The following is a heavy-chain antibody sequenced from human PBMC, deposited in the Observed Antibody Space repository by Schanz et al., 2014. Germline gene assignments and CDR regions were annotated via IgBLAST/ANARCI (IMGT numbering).Heavy chain of an antibody. Sequence: QVQLVQSGAEVKKPGSSVKVSCKASGGTFSTYTISWVRQAPGQGLEWMGRIIPILGIANYAQKFQGRVTITRDTSASTAYMELTSLRSEDTAVYYCAKVAEEGPHINNWGGDYFDFWGQGTLVTVSS. CDR1: GGTFSTYT. D-gene: IGHD3-16*01. CDR3: AKVAEEGPHINNWGGDYFDF. CDR2: IIPILGIA. V-gene: IGHV1-69*02. J-gene: IGHJ4*02.